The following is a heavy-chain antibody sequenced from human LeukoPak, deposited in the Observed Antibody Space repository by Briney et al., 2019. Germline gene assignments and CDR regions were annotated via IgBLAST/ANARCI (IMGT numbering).Heavy chain of an antibody. Sequence: GGSLRLSCAASGFTFSSYTMNWVRQAPGKGLEWVALISYDGSNKYYADSVKGRFTISRDNSKNTLYLQMNSLRAEDTAVYYCARDPAYSSTYYFDYWGQGTLVTVSS. V-gene: IGHV3-30*03. CDR1: GFTFSSYT. J-gene: IGHJ4*02. CDR3: ARDPAYSSTYYFDY. CDR2: ISYDGSNK. D-gene: IGHD6-6*01.